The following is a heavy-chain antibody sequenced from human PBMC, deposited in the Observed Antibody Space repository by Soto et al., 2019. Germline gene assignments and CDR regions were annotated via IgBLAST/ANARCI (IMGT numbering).Heavy chain of an antibody. CDR3: ARSGDSKYSSPLEGNWFDP. CDR2: ISYDGSNK. D-gene: IGHD2-21*01. J-gene: IGHJ5*02. V-gene: IGHV3-30*03. CDR1: GFTFSSYG. Sequence: GGSLRLSCAASGFTFSSYGMHWVRQAPGKGLEWVAVISYDGSNKYYADSVKGRFTISRDNSKNTLYLQMNSLRAEDTAVYYCARSGDSKYSSPLEGNWFDPWGQGTLVTVSS.